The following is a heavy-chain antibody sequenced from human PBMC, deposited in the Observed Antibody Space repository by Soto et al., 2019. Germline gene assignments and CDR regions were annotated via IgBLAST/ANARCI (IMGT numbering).Heavy chain of an antibody. V-gene: IGHV3-74*01. CDR3: ARDLLLGGIRLDYYYYGMDV. CDR2: INSDGSNT. D-gene: IGHD3-16*01. CDR1: GFTFSSYW. Sequence: GGSLRLSCAASGFTFSSYWMHWVRQAPGKGLVWVSRINSDGSNTSYADSVKGRFTISRDNAKNTLYLQMNSLRAEDTAVYYCARDLLLGGIRLDYYYYGMDVWGQGTTVTVSS. J-gene: IGHJ6*02.